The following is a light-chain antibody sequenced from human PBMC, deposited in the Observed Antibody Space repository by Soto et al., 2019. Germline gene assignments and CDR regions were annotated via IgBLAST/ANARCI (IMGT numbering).Light chain of an antibody. V-gene: IGLV2-14*03. CDR2: DVS. CDR3: NSSTSTSTHV. Sequence: QSVLTQPASVSGSPGQSITISCTGTSSDVGAYNYVSWYQQHPGKVPKLLIYDVSYRPSGVSDRFSGSKSGNTASLTISGLQAEDEADYYCNSSTSTSTHVFGTGTKVTVL. J-gene: IGLJ1*01. CDR1: SSDVGAYNY.